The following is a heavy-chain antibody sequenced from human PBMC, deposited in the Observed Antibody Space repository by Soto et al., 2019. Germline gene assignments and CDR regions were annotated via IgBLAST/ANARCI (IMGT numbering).Heavy chain of an antibody. CDR1: GFTFSSYA. V-gene: IGHV3-30-3*01. J-gene: IGHJ3*02. CDR2: ISYDGSNK. Sequence: GGSLRLSCAASGFTFSSYAMHWVRQAPGKGLEWVAVISYDGSNKYYADSVKGRFTISRDNSKNTLYLQMNSLRAEDTAVYYCARDAFDIWGQGTMVTVSS. CDR3: ARDAFDI.